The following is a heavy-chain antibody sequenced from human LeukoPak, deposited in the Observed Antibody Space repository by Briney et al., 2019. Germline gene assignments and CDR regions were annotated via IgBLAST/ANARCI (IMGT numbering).Heavy chain of an antibody. V-gene: IGHV3-33*01. D-gene: IGHD3-3*01. CDR2: IWYDGSNK. J-gene: IGHJ3*02. CDR3: ARDAGHHYDFWSGYFSSDAGRLFDI. CDR1: GFTFSSYG. Sequence: PGRSLRLSCAASGFTFSSYGMHWVRQAPGKGLEWVAVIWYDGSNKYYADSVKGRFTISRDNSKNTLYLQMNSLRAEDTAVYYCARDAGHHYDFWSGYFSSDAGRLFDIWGQGTMVTVSS.